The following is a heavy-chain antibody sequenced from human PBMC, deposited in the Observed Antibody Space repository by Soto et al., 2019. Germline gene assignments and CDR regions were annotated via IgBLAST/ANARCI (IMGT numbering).Heavy chain of an antibody. CDR3: ARDQAAYYDYGGNRAEYFQH. Sequence: GASVKVSCKASGYSFTSYYMNWVRQAPGQGLEWMGIINPSGGSTSYAQKFQGRVTMTRDTSTSTVYMELSSLRSEDTAVYYCARDQAAYYDYGGNRAEYFQHWGQGTLVTVSS. J-gene: IGHJ1*01. CDR1: GYSFTSYY. D-gene: IGHD4-17*01. V-gene: IGHV1-46*03. CDR2: INPSGGST.